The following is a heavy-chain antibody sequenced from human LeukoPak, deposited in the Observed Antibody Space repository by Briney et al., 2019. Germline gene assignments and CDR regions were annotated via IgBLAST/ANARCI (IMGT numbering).Heavy chain of an antibody. Sequence: NPSETLSLTCTVSGGSINNYYWSWIRQPAGKGLEWIGRIYTRGSTNYNPSLKSRVTMSVDTSKNRFSLKLSSVTAGDTAVYYCARGRYCSADICSGGDAFDIWGQGTMVSVSS. CDR1: GGSINNYY. CDR3: ARGRYCSADICSGGDAFDI. D-gene: IGHD2-15*01. V-gene: IGHV4-4*07. J-gene: IGHJ3*02. CDR2: IYTRGST.